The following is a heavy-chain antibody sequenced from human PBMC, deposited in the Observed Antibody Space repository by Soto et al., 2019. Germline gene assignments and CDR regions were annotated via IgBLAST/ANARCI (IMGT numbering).Heavy chain of an antibody. D-gene: IGHD3-22*01. CDR1: GFTFSSYG. CDR3: AKDINRYYYDSSGYPAYYYYGMDV. Sequence: GSLRLSCAASGFTFSSYGMHWVRQAPGKGLEWVAVISYDGSNKYYADSVKGRFTISRDNSKNTLYLQMNSLRAEDTAVYYCAKDINRYYYDSSGYPAYYYYGMDVWGQGTTVTVSS. V-gene: IGHV3-30*18. CDR2: ISYDGSNK. J-gene: IGHJ6*02.